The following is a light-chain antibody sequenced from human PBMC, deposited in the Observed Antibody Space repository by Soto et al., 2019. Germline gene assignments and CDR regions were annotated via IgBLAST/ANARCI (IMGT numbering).Light chain of an antibody. CDR3: QQHSNWPLT. CDR2: DAS. V-gene: IGKV3-11*01. CDR1: QSVSSY. Sequence: EIVLTQSPATLSLSPGERATLSCRASQSVSSYLAWYQQTPVQAPRLLIYDASNRATGIPARFSCSGSGTDFTLTISSLETEDFAVYYCQQHSNWPLTFGGGTKVEIK. J-gene: IGKJ4*01.